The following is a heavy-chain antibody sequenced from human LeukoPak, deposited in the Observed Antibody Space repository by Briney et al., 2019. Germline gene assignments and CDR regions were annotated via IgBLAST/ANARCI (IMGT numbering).Heavy chain of an antibody. Sequence: GGSLRLSCAASGFTFSGSAVHWVRQASGKGLEWVGCIRSEGNSYATAYAASVKGRFTISRDDSKNTAYLQMNSLNTEDTAVYYCGRWDTPLAMTDYWGQGTLVTVSS. V-gene: IGHV3-73*01. CDR2: IRSEGNSYAT. CDR1: GFTFSGSA. D-gene: IGHD5-18*01. J-gene: IGHJ4*02. CDR3: GRWDTPLAMTDY.